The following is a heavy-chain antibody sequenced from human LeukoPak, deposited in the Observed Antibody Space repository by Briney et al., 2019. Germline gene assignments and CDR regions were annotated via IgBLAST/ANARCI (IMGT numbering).Heavy chain of an antibody. CDR3: ARGSYDILTGYLGNWFDP. V-gene: IGHV4-59*01. D-gene: IGHD3-9*01. CDR1: NGSISSYY. J-gene: IGHJ5*02. Sequence: SETLSLTCTVSNGSISSYYWSWIRQPPGKELDWIGYIYYTGSTNYNPSLKSRVTISVDTSKNQFSLKLSSVTAADTAVYYCARGSYDILTGYLGNWFDPWGQGTLVTVSS. CDR2: IYYTGST.